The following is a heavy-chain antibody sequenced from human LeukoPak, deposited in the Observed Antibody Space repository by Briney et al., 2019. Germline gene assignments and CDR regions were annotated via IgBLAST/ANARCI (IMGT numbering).Heavy chain of an antibody. Sequence: SVKVSCKASGGTFSSYAISWVRQAPGQGLEWMGRIIPIFGTANYAQKFQGRVTITTDESTSTAYMELSSLRSEDTAVYYCARSGRGLGYCSSTSCPDLDYWGQGTLVTVSS. V-gene: IGHV1-69*05. CDR1: GGTFSSYA. CDR3: ARSGRGLGYCSSTSCPDLDY. D-gene: IGHD2-2*01. J-gene: IGHJ4*02. CDR2: IIPIFGTA.